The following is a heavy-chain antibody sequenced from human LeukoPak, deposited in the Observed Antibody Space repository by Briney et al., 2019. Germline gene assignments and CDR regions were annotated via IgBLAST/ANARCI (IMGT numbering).Heavy chain of an antibody. J-gene: IGHJ6*02. Sequence: SETLSLTCTVSGGSISSYYWSWIRQPPGKGLEWIGYIYYSGSTNYNPSLKSRVTISVDTSKNQFSLKLSSVTAADTAVYYCASGSRTGYYYYYYDMDVWGQGTTVTVSS. CDR1: GGSISSYY. V-gene: IGHV4-59*08. CDR2: IYYSGST. CDR3: ASGSRTGYYYYYYDMDV. D-gene: IGHD1-26*01.